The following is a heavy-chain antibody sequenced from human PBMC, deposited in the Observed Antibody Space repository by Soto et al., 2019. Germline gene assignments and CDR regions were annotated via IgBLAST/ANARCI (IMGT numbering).Heavy chain of an antibody. CDR3: ARDPLGYSNSYSWFDT. V-gene: IGHV1-69*06. J-gene: IGHJ5*02. D-gene: IGHD6-6*01. CDR1: VGTFSSYT. CDR2: IIPLFGTA. Sequence: QVQLVQSGAEVKKPGSSVKVSCKASVGTFSSYTISWVRQAPGQGLEGIGGIIPLFGTANYAQKFQGRVTITADKATSTASMELSSLRSEDTAVYYCARDPLGYSNSYSWFDTGGQGTLVTVSS.